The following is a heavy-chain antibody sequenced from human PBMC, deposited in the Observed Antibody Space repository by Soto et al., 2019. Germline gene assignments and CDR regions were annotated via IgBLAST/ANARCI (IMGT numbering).Heavy chain of an antibody. CDR1: GGSVSSGVYY. V-gene: IGHV4-30-4*01. D-gene: IGHD1-20*01. CDR3: ARRTLPGNNSIKNVFDS. J-gene: IGHJ3*02. Sequence: SETLSLTCAVSGGSVSSGVYYWSWIRHPPGNGLEWIGYIYYIGTTYYNPSLKSRLAILLYTSKNQFSLRLSSVTAADTAVYYCARRTLPGNNSIKNVFDSWGQGTRVTV. CDR2: IYYIGTT.